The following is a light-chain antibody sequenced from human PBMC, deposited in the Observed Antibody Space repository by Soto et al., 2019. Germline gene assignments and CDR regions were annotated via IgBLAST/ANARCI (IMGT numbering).Light chain of an antibody. Sequence: QSALTQPASVSGSPGQSITISCTGTSSDVGAYNHVSWYQQHPGKVPKVMIYEVNNRPSGVSNRFSASKSGNTASLTISGLQAEDEATYYCAAWDDSLRGVVFGGGTKVTVL. CDR3: AAWDDSLRGVV. J-gene: IGLJ2*01. CDR2: EVN. V-gene: IGLV2-14*03. CDR1: SSDVGAYNH.